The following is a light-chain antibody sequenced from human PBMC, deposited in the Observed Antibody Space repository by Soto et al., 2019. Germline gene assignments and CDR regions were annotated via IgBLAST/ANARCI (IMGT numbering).Light chain of an antibody. CDR2: LAS. CDR1: QSLLHSDGKTY. V-gene: IGKV2-28*01. J-gene: IGKJ5*01. Sequence: DIVMTQTPLSLSVTPGQPASISCKSSQSLLHSDGKTYLDWYLQKPGQSPQVVIYLASNRASGVPDKFSGSGSGTDFTLKISRVEAEDVGIYYCMQALQTPITFGQGTRLEIK. CDR3: MQALQTPIT.